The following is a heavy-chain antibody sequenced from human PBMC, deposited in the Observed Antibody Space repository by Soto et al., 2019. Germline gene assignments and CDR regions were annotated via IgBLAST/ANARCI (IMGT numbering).Heavy chain of an antibody. CDR3: ARGLDSSGFRFGP. J-gene: IGHJ5*02. V-gene: IGHV1-8*01. CDR2: MNPNSGNT. CDR1: GYTFTSYD. Sequence: ASVKVSCKASGYTFTSYDINWVRQVTGQGLEWMGWMNPNSGNTGYAQKFQGRVTMTRNTSISTAYMELSSLRSEDTAVYYCARGLDSSGFRFGPWGQGTLVTVS. D-gene: IGHD3-22*01.